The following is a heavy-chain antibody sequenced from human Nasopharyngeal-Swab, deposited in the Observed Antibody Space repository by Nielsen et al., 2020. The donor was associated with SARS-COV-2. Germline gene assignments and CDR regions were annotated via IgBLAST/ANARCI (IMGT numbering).Heavy chain of an antibody. Sequence: GESLKISCAASGFTFSSYWMSWVRQAPGKGLEWVANIKQDGSEKYYVDSVKDRFTISRDNAKNSLYLQMNSLRAEDTAVYYCARSHRDYYDSSGSDDYWGQGTLVTVSS. CDR1: GFTFSSYW. CDR3: ARSHRDYYDSSGSDDY. J-gene: IGHJ4*02. D-gene: IGHD3-22*01. CDR2: IKQDGSEK. V-gene: IGHV3-7*03.